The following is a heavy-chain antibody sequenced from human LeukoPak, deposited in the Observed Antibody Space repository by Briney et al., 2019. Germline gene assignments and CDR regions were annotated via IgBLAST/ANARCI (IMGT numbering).Heavy chain of an antibody. V-gene: IGHV3-53*01. Sequence: PGGSLRLSCAASGFTVSSIFMSWVRQAPGKGLEWFSVIYSGGSTYYADSVKGRFTISRDNSKNTLYLQMNSLRAEDTAVYYCAREGRDTAGYFDYWGQGPLVTVSS. CDR1: GFTVSSIF. J-gene: IGHJ4*02. CDR3: AREGRDTAGYFDY. CDR2: IYSGGST. D-gene: IGHD5-18*01.